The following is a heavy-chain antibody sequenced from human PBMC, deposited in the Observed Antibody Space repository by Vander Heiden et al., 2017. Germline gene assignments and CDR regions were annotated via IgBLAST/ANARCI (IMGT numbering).Heavy chain of an antibody. CDR3: AKDYYPHMTFIVVVTNSLDY. D-gene: IGHD3-22*01. V-gene: IGHV3-30*18. Sequence: VHPVESGVGVVQAGRSLRLSWAASGFSSSRYGLHWARQPPGKGLEWVAVISSDGSETYYADSVKGRFTISRDNFKNTLYLEMNSLRVEDTAVYYCAKDYYPHMTFIVVVTNSLDYWGQGTLLTISS. CDR2: ISSDGSET. CDR1: GFSSSRYG. J-gene: IGHJ4*02.